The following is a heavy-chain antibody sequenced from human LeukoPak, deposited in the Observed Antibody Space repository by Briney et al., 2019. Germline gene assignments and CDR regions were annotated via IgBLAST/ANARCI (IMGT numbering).Heavy chain of an antibody. J-gene: IGHJ5*02. Sequence: SETLSLTCAVYGGSFSGYYWSWIRQPPGKGLEWIGEINHSGSTNYNPSLKSRVTISVDTSKNQFSLKLSSVTAADTAVYYCARAPLWFGIPFDPWGREPWSPSPQ. V-gene: IGHV4-34*01. D-gene: IGHD3-10*01. CDR3: ARAPLWFGIPFDP. CDR1: GGSFSGYY. CDR2: INHSGST.